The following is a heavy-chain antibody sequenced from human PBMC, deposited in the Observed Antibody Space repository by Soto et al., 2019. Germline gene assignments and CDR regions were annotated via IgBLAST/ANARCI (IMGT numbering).Heavy chain of an antibody. V-gene: IGHV4-34*01. CDR1: GGSFTGYY. J-gene: IGHJ5*02. D-gene: IGHD6-6*01. CDR2: INHSGST. CDR3: ASERRGSSSSRLGLHPHWLDP. Sequence: PSETLSLTCAFYGGSFTGYYWSWIRQPPGKGLEWIGEINHSGSTNYNPSLKSRVTISVDTSKNQFSLKLSSVTAADTAVYYCASERRGSSSSRLGLHPHWLDPWGQGTLGTVSS.